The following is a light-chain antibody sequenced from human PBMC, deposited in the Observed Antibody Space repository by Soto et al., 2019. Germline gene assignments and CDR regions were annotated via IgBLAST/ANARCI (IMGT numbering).Light chain of an antibody. CDR3: SSYTRSSTRV. V-gene: IGLV2-14*01. CDR2: EVS. J-gene: IGLJ3*02. Sequence: QSALTQPASVSGSPGQSITIYCTGTSSDVGGYNYVSWYQQHPGKAPKLMIYEVSNRPSGVSNRVSGSKSGNTAALTISGLQAEDEADYYCSSYTRSSTRVFGGGTKLTVL. CDR1: SSDVGGYNY.